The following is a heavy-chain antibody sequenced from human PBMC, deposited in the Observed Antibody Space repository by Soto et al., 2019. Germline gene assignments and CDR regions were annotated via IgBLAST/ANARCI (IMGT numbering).Heavy chain of an antibody. CDR1: GGSISSYY. Sequence: SETLSLTCTVSGGSISSYYWSWIRQPPGKGLEWIGYIYYSGSTNYNPSLKSRVTISVGTSKNQFSLKLSSVTAADTAVYHCAREGVSSSWYNYYGMDVWGQGTTVTVSS. D-gene: IGHD6-13*01. CDR3: AREGVSSSWYNYYGMDV. V-gene: IGHV4-59*01. J-gene: IGHJ6*02. CDR2: IYYSGST.